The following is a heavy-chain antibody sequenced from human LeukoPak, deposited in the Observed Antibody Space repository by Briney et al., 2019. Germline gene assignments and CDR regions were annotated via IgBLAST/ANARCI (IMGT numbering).Heavy chain of an antibody. V-gene: IGHV4-30-4*01. D-gene: IGHD6-19*01. J-gene: IGHJ4*02. CDR1: GGSIGSDDYY. CDR2: IYYSGNT. Sequence: SETLSLTCTVSGGSIGSDDYYWSWIRQPPGKGLEWIGYIYYSGNTYYNPSLKSRVTISVDTSKNQFSLKLSSVTAADTAVYYCAREVSSNYLDYWGQGTLVTVSS. CDR3: AREVSSNYLDY.